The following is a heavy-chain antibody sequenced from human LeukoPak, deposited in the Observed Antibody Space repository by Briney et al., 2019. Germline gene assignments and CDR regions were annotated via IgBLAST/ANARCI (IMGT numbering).Heavy chain of an antibody. CDR2: IWYHGSDK. CDR1: GFTFSNFG. Sequence: PGGSLRLSCEASGFTFSNFGMHWVRQAPGKGLEWVAVIWYHGSDKFYADSVKGRFTISRDNARNSLYLQMNSLRVEDTAVYYCARGSGWFLFDYWGQGTLVTVSS. V-gene: IGHV3-33*08. CDR3: ARGSGWFLFDY. J-gene: IGHJ4*02. D-gene: IGHD6-19*01.